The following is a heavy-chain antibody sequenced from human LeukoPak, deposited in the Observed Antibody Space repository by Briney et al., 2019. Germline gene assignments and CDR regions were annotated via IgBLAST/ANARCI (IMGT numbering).Heavy chain of an antibody. D-gene: IGHD1-26*01. V-gene: IGHV4-59*01. CDR2: IYYSGST. J-gene: IGHJ3*02. CDR1: GGSISSYY. Sequence: SETLSLTCTVSGGSISSYYWSWIRQPPGKGLEWIGYIYYSGSTNYNPSLKSRVTISVDTSKNQFSLKLSSVTAADTAVYYCAREARSGSRKGSYAFDIWGQGTMVTVSS. CDR3: AREARSGSRKGSYAFDI.